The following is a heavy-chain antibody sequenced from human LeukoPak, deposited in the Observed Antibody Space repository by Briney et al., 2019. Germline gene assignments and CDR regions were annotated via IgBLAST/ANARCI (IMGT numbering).Heavy chain of an antibody. CDR2: MNPNCGNT. J-gene: IGHJ6*02. Sequence: ASVKVSCKASGYTFTSYDMNWVRQATGQGLEWMGWMNPNCGNTGYAQKFQGRVTMTRNTSISTAYMELSSLRSEDTAVYYCARVAVAGFPFDYYYGMDVWGQGTTVTVSS. CDR3: ARVAVAGFPFDYYYGMDV. D-gene: IGHD6-19*01. CDR1: GYTFTSYD. V-gene: IGHV1-8*01.